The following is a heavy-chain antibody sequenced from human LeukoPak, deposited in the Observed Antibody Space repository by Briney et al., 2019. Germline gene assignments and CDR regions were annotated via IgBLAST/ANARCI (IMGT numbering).Heavy chain of an antibody. CDR2: IYYSGST. CDR1: GGSISSYY. V-gene: IGHV4-59*08. D-gene: IGHD2-2*02. J-gene: IGHJ4*02. Sequence: SETLSLTCTVSGGSISSYYWSWIRQPPGKGLEWIGYIYYSGSTNYNPSLKSRVTISVDTSKNQFSLKLSSVTATDRAVYYCASSPGGYCSSASCYTGGMFDYWGQGSLVTVSS. CDR3: ASSPGGYCSSASCYTGGMFDY.